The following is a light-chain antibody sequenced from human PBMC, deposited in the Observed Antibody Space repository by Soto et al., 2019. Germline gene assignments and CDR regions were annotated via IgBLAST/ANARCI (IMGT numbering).Light chain of an antibody. CDR2: GLN. J-gene: IGLJ3*02. V-gene: IGLV2-14*01. CDR1: RSDIGAYNY. Sequence: QSARTQPASVSGSPGQSITISCTGTRSDIGAYNYVSWYQQHPGKAPKLLIYGLNNRPSGVSNRFSGSKSGNTASLTISGLQAEDDADYYCSSYTTSLTLVFGVGTKLTVL. CDR3: SSYTTSLTLV.